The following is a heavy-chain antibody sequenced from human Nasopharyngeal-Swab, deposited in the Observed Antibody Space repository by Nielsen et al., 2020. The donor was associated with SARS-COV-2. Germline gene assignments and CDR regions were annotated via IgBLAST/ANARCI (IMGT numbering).Heavy chain of an antibody. CDR2: ISGSGGST. J-gene: IGHJ4*02. CDR3: AREDPIAVAGNLDY. D-gene: IGHD6-19*01. V-gene: IGHV3-23*01. Sequence: GESLKISCAASGFTFSSYAMSWVRQAPGKGLEWVSAISGSGGSTYYADSVKGRFTISRDNSKNTLYLQMNSLRAEDTAVYYCAREDPIAVAGNLDYWGQGTLVTVSS. CDR1: GFTFSSYA.